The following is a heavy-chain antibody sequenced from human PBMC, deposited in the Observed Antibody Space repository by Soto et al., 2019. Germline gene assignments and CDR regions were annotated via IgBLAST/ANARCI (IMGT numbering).Heavy chain of an antibody. D-gene: IGHD3-22*01. Sequence: QVQLQQWGAGLLKPSETLSLTCAVYGGSFSGYYWSWIRQPPGKGLEWIGEINHSGSTNYNPSLKSRVTISVDTSKNQFSLKLSSVTAADTAVYYCARVKSSGYSLQAEGYFQHWGQGTLVTVSS. V-gene: IGHV4-34*01. CDR3: ARVKSSGYSLQAEGYFQH. CDR1: GGSFSGYY. CDR2: INHSGST. J-gene: IGHJ1*01.